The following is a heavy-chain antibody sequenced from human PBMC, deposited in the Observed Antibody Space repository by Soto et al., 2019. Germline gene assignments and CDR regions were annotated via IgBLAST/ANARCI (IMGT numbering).Heavy chain of an antibody. CDR3: AKDWATGWERRY. Sequence: QVQLVESGGGVVQPGRSLRLSCAASGFTFSSYGMHWVRQAPGKGLEWVAVISYDGSNIYYADSVKGRFTISRDNSKNTLYLQMNSLRAEDTAVYYCAKDWATGWERRYWCQGTLVTVSS. V-gene: IGHV3-30*18. CDR1: GFTFSSYG. D-gene: IGHD1-26*01. J-gene: IGHJ4*02. CDR2: ISYDGSNI.